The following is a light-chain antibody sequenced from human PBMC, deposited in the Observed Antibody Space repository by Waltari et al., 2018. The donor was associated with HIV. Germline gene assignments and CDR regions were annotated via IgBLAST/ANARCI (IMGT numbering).Light chain of an antibody. CDR3: QQRSNWPPFT. J-gene: IGKJ3*01. Sequence: EIVLTHSPATLSLSPGERATLSCRASQSVSSYLAWYQQKPGQAPRLLIYDVSNRATGIPARFSGSGSGTDFTLTISSLEREDVAVYYCQQRSNWPPFTFGPGTKVDIK. V-gene: IGKV3-11*01. CDR1: QSVSSY. CDR2: DVS.